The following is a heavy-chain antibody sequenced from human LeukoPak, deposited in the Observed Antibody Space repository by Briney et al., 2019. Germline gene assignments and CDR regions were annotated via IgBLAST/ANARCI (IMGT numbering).Heavy chain of an antibody. V-gene: IGHV4-34*01. J-gene: IGHJ4*02. D-gene: IGHD6-13*01. Sequence: SETLSLTCAVYGGSFSGYYWSWIRQPPGKGLEWIGEINHSGSTNYNPSLKSRVTISVDTSRNQFSLKLSSVTAADTAVYYCARESIAAAGTPLDYWGQGTLATVSS. CDR2: INHSGST. CDR1: GGSFSGYY. CDR3: ARESIAAAGTPLDY.